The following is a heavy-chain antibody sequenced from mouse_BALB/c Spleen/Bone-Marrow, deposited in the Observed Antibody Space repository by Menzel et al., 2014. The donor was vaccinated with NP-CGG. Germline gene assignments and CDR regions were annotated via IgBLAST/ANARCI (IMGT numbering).Heavy chain of an antibody. V-gene: IGHV1-37*01. D-gene: IGHD2-4*01. Sequence: VQLQQSGPELVKPGASVKISCKASGYSFTGYFMNWVKHSHGKSLEWIGRINPYNGDTFYNQKFKGKATLTVDKSSSTAHMELLSLTSEDSAVYYCGRGDDYDGDFDRWGQGTTLTVSS. CDR2: INPYNGDT. J-gene: IGHJ2*01. CDR3: GRGDDYDGDFDR. CDR1: GYSFTGYF.